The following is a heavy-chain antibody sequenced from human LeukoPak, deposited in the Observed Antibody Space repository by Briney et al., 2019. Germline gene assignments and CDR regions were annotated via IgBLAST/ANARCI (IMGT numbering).Heavy chain of an antibody. D-gene: IGHD3-22*01. CDR3: ATYYYDSSGYGNFDY. Sequence: SKTLSLTCSVSGGSISSSSYYWGWIRQPPGKGLEWIGSIYYSGSTYYNPSLKSRVTISVDTSKNQFSLKLSSVTAADTAVYYCATYYYDSSGYGNFDYWGQGTLVTVSS. J-gene: IGHJ4*02. CDR2: IYYSGST. CDR1: GGSISSSSYY. V-gene: IGHV4-39*01.